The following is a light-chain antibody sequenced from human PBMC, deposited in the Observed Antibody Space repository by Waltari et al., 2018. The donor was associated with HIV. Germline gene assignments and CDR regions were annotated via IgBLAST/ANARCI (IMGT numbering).Light chain of an antibody. J-gene: IGKJ1*01. V-gene: IGKV1-5*03. CDR1: QSISSW. CDR2: KAS. CDR3: QQYQSNST. Sequence: DIQMTQSPSTLAASVGDRVTITCRASQSISSWLAWYVQKAGRAPKLLIYKASTLESGVPSRFSGSGSGTEFTLTISSLQPDDFATYYCQQYQSNSTFGQGTKVESK.